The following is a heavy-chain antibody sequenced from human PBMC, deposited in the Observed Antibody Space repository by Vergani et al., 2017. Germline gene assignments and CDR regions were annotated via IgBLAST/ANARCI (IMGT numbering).Heavy chain of an antibody. V-gene: IGHV3-23*01. D-gene: IGHD3-10*01. CDR2: ISGSGGST. CDR1: GFTFSSYA. Sequence: EVQLLESGGGLVQPGGSLRLSCAASGFTFSSYAMSWVRQAPGKGLEWVSAISGSGGSTYYADSVKGRFTISRDNSKNTLYLQMNSLRAEDTAVYYCANMGGLRHQFGGNVFDYWGQGTLVTVSS. CDR3: ANMGGLRHQFGGNVFDY. J-gene: IGHJ4*02.